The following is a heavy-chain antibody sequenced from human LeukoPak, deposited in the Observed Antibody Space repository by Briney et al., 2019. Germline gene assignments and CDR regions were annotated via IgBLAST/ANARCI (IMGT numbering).Heavy chain of an antibody. D-gene: IGHD2-15*01. Sequence: GGSLRLSCAASRFTFSSYAMHWVSQAPGKGLEWVAVISYDGSNKYYADSVKGRFTISRDNSKNTLYLQMNSLRAEDTAVYYCARGRIVVVAVDAFDIWGQGTMVTVSS. J-gene: IGHJ3*02. V-gene: IGHV3-30*04. CDR3: ARGRIVVVAVDAFDI. CDR2: ISYDGSNK. CDR1: RFTFSSYA.